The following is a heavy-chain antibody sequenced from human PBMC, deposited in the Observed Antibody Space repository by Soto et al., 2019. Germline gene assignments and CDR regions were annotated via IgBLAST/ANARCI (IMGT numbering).Heavy chain of an antibody. Sequence: SVKVSCKASGGTFSSYAISWVRQAPGQGLEWMGGIIPIFGTANYAQKFQGRVTITADESTSTAYMELSSLRSEDTAVYYCARPVVPAANGYYYYGMDVWGQGTTVTVSS. CDR3: ARPVVPAANGYYYYGMDV. D-gene: IGHD2-2*01. CDR2: IIPIFGTA. J-gene: IGHJ6*02. V-gene: IGHV1-69*13. CDR1: GGTFSSYA.